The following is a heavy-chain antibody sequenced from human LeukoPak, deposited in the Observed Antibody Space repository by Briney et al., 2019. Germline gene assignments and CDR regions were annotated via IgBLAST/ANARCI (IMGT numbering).Heavy chain of an antibody. Sequence: GGSLRLSCAASGFTFNNYNMNWVRQAPGKALEWVSSITSSGTYIFYADSVKGRFTISRDNAKNTLYLQMNSLRVEDTAVYYCAKSWNYYDSSGDDALDIWGQGTMVTVSS. V-gene: IGHV3-21*04. D-gene: IGHD3-22*01. J-gene: IGHJ3*02. CDR2: ITSSGTYI. CDR1: GFTFNNYN. CDR3: AKSWNYYDSSGDDALDI.